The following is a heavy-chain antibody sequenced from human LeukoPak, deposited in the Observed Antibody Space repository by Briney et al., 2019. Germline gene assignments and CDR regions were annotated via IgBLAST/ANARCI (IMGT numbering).Heavy chain of an antibody. Sequence: GGSLRLSCAASGFTFSSYEMNWVRQAPGKGLEWVSYTSSSGSTIYYADSVKGRFTISRDNAKNSLYLQMNSLRAEDTAVYYCARDQGSGYYYYGMDVWGKGTTVTVSS. CDR1: GFTFSSYE. D-gene: IGHD2-15*01. CDR2: TSSSGSTI. J-gene: IGHJ6*04. CDR3: ARDQGSGYYYYGMDV. V-gene: IGHV3-48*03.